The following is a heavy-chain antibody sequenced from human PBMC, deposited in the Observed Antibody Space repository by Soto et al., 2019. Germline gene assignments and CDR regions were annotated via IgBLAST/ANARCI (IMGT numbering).Heavy chain of an antibody. CDR2: ISAYNGNT. Sequence: VASVKVSCKASGYTFTSYGISWVRQAPGQGLEWMGWISAYNGNTNYAQKLQGRVTMTTDTSTSTAYMELRSLRSDDTAVYYCARSYYDSSGTDAFDIWGQGTMVTVSS. CDR1: GYTFTSYG. V-gene: IGHV1-18*01. J-gene: IGHJ3*02. D-gene: IGHD3-22*01. CDR3: ARSYYDSSGTDAFDI.